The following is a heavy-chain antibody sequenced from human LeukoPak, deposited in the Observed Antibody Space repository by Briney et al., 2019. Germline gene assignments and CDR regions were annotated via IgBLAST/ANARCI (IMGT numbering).Heavy chain of an antibody. D-gene: IGHD6-13*01. J-gene: IGHJ6*03. V-gene: IGHV1-46*01. Sequence: ASVKVSCKASGYTFTSYYMHWVRQAPGQGLEWMGIINPSGGGTSYAQKFQGRVTMTRDMSTSTVYMELSSLRSGDTAVYYCARGDTSSGSSGYMDVWGKGTTVTVSS. CDR1: GYTFTSYY. CDR2: INPSGGGT. CDR3: ARGDTSSGSSGYMDV.